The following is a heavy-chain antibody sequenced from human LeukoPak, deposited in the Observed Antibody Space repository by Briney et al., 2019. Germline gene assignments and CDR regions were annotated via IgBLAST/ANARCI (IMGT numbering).Heavy chain of an antibody. J-gene: IGHJ6*02. D-gene: IGHD6-19*01. CDR1: GFTFSSYG. CDR2: ISYDGSNK. V-gene: IGHV3-30*18. CDR3: AKHQWLDSYYYGMDV. Sequence: GGSLRLSCAASGFTFSSYGMHWVRQAPGKGLEWVAVISYDGSNKYYADSVKGRFTISRDNSKNTLYLQMNSLRAEDTAVYYCAKHQWLDSYYYGMDVWGQGTTVTVSS.